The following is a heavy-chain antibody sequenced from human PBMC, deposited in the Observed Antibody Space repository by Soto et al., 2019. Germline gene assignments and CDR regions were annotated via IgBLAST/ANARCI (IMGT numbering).Heavy chain of an antibody. CDR3: ARILKEGRPAVVDY. D-gene: IGHD2-2*01. J-gene: IGHJ4*02. CDR2: ISAYNGDR. Sequence: QVHLVQSGTEVKKHGASVKVSCKASGYTFSDYGISWFQHTPGQGLEWMGWISAYNGDRNYAQKFDDRVTMTTDSSSSTAYMELRSLRPDDTAVYYCARILKEGRPAVVDYWGQGTLLTVSS. CDR1: GYTFSDYG. V-gene: IGHV1-18*01.